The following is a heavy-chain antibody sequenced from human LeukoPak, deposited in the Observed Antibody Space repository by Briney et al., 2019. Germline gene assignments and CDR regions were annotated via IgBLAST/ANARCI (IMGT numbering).Heavy chain of an antibody. D-gene: IGHD3-10*01. CDR1: GGTFSSYA. V-gene: IGHV1-69*05. CDR3: ARGEVRDIPYTPYMDV. Sequence: GASVKVSCKASGGTFSSYAISWVRQAPGQGLEWMGGTIPIFGTANYAQKFQGRVTITTDESTSTAYMELGSLKSEDTAVYYCARGEVRDIPYTPYMDVWGKGTTVTVSS. CDR2: TIPIFGTA. J-gene: IGHJ6*03.